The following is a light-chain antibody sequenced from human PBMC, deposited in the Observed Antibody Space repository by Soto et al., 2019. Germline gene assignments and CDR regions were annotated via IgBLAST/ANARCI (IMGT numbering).Light chain of an antibody. CDR2: WAS. CDR3: QQYYITPRT. V-gene: IGKV4-1*01. CDR1: QSVLYSSDNKNY. J-gene: IGKJ1*01. Sequence: DIVMAQSPDSLAVSLGERATINCKSSQSVLYSSDNKNYLAWYQHKPGQPPKLLIYWASTREFGVPDRFSGSGSGTDFTLTISSLQAEDVAFYYCQQYYITPRTFGQGTKVEIK.